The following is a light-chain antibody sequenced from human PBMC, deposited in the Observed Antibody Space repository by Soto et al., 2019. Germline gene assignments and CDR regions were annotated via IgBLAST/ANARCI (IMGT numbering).Light chain of an antibody. CDR1: QGISSY. CDR3: QQYHSYWT. V-gene: IGKV1-9*01. J-gene: IGKJ1*01. CDR2: AAS. Sequence: DIHVTQSPASLAASVRDRVTITCRASQGISSYLAWYQQKPGKAPKLLIYAASTLQSGVPSRFSGSGSGTEFTLTISSLQTDDFSTYYCQQYHSYWTFGQGTKVEI.